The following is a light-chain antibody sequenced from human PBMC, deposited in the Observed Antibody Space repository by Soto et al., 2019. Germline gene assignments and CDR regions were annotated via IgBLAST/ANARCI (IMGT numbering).Light chain of an antibody. J-gene: IGLJ3*02. CDR3: QSFDSSLGGSGV. CDR1: TSNIGAGYE. CDR2: GHN. V-gene: IGLV1-40*01. Sequence: QSVLTQPPSGSGAPGQRVTISCTGSTSNIGAGYEVHWYQQVPGTAPKLLVSGHNNRPAEVPDRFFGSKSGTSASLTITGLLAEDEADYYCQSFDSSLGGSGVFGGGTKLTVL.